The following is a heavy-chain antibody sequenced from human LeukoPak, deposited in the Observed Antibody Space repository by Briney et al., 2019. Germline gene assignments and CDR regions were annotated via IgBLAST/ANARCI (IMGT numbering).Heavy chain of an antibody. CDR3: AKANGDYEAFDI. J-gene: IGHJ3*02. Sequence: GRSLRLSCAASGFSFSSLAMNWVRQAPGKGLEWMAVISFDGSNERYADSVKGRFTISRDNSKNTLYLQMNSLRAEDTAVYYCAKANGDYEAFDIWGQGTMVTVSS. V-gene: IGHV3-30*01. CDR2: ISFDGSNE. D-gene: IGHD4-17*01. CDR1: GFSFSSLA.